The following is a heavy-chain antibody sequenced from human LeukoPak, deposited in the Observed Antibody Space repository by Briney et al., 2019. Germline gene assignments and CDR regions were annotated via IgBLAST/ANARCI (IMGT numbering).Heavy chain of an antibody. CDR3: ARVSRTTYYYGSGSYFAY. D-gene: IGHD3-10*01. CDR2: INHSGST. CDR1: GGSLSGYY. Sequence: SETLSLTCAVYGGSLSGYYWSRIRQPPGKGLEWIGEINHSGSTNYNPSLKSRVTISVDTSKNQFSLKLSSVTAADTAVYYCARVSRTTYYYGSGSYFAYWGQGTLVTVSS. J-gene: IGHJ4*02. V-gene: IGHV4-34*01.